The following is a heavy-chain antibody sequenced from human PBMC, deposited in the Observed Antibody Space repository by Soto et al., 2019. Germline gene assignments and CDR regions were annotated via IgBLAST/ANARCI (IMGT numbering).Heavy chain of an antibody. CDR2: ISHSGTT. V-gene: IGHV4-34*01. J-gene: IGHJ4*02. CDR1: GGSFTGYY. D-gene: IGHD6-13*01. CDR3: ARNGGNTWYYFDS. Sequence: QVQLQQWGAGXXXPSETXXXXCXVNGGSFTGYYGAWIRQSPEKGLEWIGEISHSGTTKYNPSLKSRVTISVDTSKNQFSLKLSSVTAADTGMYYCARNGGNTWYYFDSWGQGTVVTVSS.